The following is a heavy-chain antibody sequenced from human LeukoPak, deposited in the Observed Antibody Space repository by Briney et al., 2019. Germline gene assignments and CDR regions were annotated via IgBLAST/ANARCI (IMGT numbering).Heavy chain of an antibody. J-gene: IGHJ5*02. CDR3: ARGGSDIVVVTAFNWFDP. V-gene: IGHV4-39*07. D-gene: IGHD2-21*02. CDR1: GGSISTSSYY. CDR2: IFYSGST. Sequence: PSGTLSLTCAVSGGSISTSSYYWGWVRQPPGKGLEWIGNIFYSGSTYYSPSLKSRVTISLDTSRNQFSLKLNSVTAADTAVYYCARGGSDIVVVTAFNWFDPWGQGTLVTVSS.